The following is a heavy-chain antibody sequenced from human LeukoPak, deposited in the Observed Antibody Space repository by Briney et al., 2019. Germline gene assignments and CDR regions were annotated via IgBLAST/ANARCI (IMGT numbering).Heavy chain of an antibody. Sequence: TGGSLRLSCSASGFTFSDYSMHWVRQAPGKGLEYVSAISSNGGSTYYASSVKGRFTISRDNSKNTLYLQMGSLRAEDTAVYYCAREWGSYSRGGDYWGQGTLVTVSS. CDR3: AREWGSYSRGGDY. CDR1: GFTFSDYS. J-gene: IGHJ4*02. D-gene: IGHD1-26*01. CDR2: ISSNGGST. V-gene: IGHV3-64*01.